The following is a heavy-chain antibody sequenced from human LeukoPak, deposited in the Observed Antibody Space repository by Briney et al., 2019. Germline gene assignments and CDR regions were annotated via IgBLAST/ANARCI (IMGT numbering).Heavy chain of an antibody. J-gene: IGHJ4*02. CDR1: GITFSSYE. D-gene: IGHD3-10*01. CDR3: AKDDAWIRFGE. Sequence: GGSLRLSCAASGITFSSYEMNWVRQAPGKGLEWVSYISSSGRTKYYADSVKGRFTISRDNSKNTLYLEVISVTAEDTAVYYCAKDDAWIRFGEWSQGTLVTVSS. CDR2: ISSSGRTK. V-gene: IGHV3-48*03.